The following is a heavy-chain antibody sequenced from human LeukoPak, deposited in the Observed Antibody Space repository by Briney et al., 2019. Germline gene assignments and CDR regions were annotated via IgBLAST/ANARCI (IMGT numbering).Heavy chain of an antibody. CDR1: GGSISSSNW. D-gene: IGHD3-3*01. Sequence: SGTLSLTCAVSGGSISSSNWWSWVRQPPGKGLEWIGEIYHSGSTNYNPSLKSRVTISVDKSKNQFSLKLSSVTAADAAVYYCARLGSITIFGVVLFEGSAFDIWDQGTMVTVSS. CDR3: ARLGSITIFGVVLFEGSAFDI. CDR2: IYHSGST. V-gene: IGHV4-4*02. J-gene: IGHJ3*02.